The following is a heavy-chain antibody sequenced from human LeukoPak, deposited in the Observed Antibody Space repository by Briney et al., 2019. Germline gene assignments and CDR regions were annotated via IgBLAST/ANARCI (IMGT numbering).Heavy chain of an antibody. J-gene: IGHJ4*02. Sequence: SETLSLTCTVSGXSVSRGGYYWSWIRQHPGKGLEWIEFTSYGGGAYYNPSLTSRITMSVDPSQNQFSLKMRDVTAADTAVYFCATAEWENFYFDSWGQGALVAVTS. CDR2: TSYGGGA. V-gene: IGHV4-31*03. CDR3: ATAEWENFYFDS. D-gene: IGHD1-26*01. CDR1: GXSVSRGGYY.